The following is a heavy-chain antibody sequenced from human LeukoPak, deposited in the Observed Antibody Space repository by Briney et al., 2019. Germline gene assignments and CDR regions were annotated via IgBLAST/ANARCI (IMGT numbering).Heavy chain of an antibody. CDR3: VRTRYGSGSHDWFDP. CDR1: GGSVSSGSYY. D-gene: IGHD3-10*01. Sequence: KPSETLSLTCTVSGGSVSSGSYYWGRIRQPAGKGLEWIVYIYYSGSTNYPPSLKSRLTISVDTSKNQFSLKLSSVTAADTAVYYCVRTRYGSGSHDWFDPWGQGTLVTVSS. J-gene: IGHJ5*02. CDR2: IYYSGST. V-gene: IGHV4-61*01.